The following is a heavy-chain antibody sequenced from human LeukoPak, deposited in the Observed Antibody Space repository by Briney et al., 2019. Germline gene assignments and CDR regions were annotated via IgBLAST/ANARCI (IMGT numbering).Heavy chain of an antibody. V-gene: IGHV3-30-3*01. Sequence: GKGLELVAVISYDGSNKYYADSVKGRFTISRDNSKNTLYLQMNSLRAEDTAVYYCARDVDYWGQGTLVTVSS. CDR3: ARDVDY. CDR2: ISYDGSNK. J-gene: IGHJ4*02.